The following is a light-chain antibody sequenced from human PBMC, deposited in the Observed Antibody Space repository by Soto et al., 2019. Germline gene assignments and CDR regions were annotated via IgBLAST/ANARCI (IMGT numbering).Light chain of an antibody. CDR3: QQYNSYTWT. CDR1: QSISSW. V-gene: IGKV1-5*03. Sequence: QSPSTLSASVGDRVTITCRASQSISSWLAWYQQKPGKAPKLLIYKASSLESGVPSRFSGSGSGTEFTLTISSLQPDDFATYYCQQYNSYTWTFGQGTKVDIK. CDR2: KAS. J-gene: IGKJ1*01.